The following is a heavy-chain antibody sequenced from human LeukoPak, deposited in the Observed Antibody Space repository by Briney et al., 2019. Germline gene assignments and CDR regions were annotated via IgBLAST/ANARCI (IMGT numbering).Heavy chain of an antibody. D-gene: IGHD2-2*02. CDR3: AKDRRYCSSTSCYTLPLDY. V-gene: IGHV3-23*01. CDR2: ISGSGGST. CDR1: GFTFSSYA. Sequence: GGSLRLSCAASGFTFSSYAMSWVRQAPGKGLEWVSAISGSGGSTYYADSVKGRFTISRDNSKNTLFLQMNSLRAEDTAVYYCAKDRRYCSSTSCYTLPLDYWGQGTLVAVSS. J-gene: IGHJ4*02.